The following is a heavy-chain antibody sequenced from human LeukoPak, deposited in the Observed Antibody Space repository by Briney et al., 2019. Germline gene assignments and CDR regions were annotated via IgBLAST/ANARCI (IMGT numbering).Heavy chain of an antibody. CDR2: IYHSGST. CDR1: GYSISSGYY. CDR3: ATRSVYYYYYYMDV. V-gene: IGHV4-38-2*02. J-gene: IGHJ6*03. Sequence: PSETLSLTCTVSGYSISSGYYWGWIRQPPGKGLEWIGSIYHSGSTYYNPSLKSRVTISVDTSKNQFSLKLSSVTAADTAVYYCATRSVYYYYYYMDVWGKGTTVTVSS.